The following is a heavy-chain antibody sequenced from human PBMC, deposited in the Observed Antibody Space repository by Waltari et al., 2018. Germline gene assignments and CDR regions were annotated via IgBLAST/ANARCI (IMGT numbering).Heavy chain of an antibody. CDR3: ARVQRRRGNWYFDL. CDR1: GGSFSGYY. J-gene: IGHJ2*01. CDR2: INHSGST. V-gene: IGHV4-34*01. D-gene: IGHD2-2*01. Sequence: QVQLQQWGAGLLKPSETLSITCAVYGGSFSGYYWRWIRQPPGKGLEWIGEINHSGSTNYNPSLKSRVTISVDTSKNQFSLKLSSVTAADTAVYYCARVQRRRGNWYFDLWGRGTLVTVSS.